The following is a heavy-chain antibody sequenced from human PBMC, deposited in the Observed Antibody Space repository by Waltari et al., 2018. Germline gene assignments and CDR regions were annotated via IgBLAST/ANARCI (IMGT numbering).Heavy chain of an antibody. CDR1: GFTFSGYY. CDR2: INPNTGGT. J-gene: IGHJ5*02. CDR3: AVSAEANFDP. V-gene: IGHV1-2*02. Sequence: QVQLVQSGAEVKKPGASVNVSCKPSGFTFSGYYMQWLRQAPGEGLEWMGRINPNTGGTKYAQKFQGRVTMTWDTSIRTAYMHLSSLRSDDTAVYSCAVSAEANFDPWGQGTLVTVSS.